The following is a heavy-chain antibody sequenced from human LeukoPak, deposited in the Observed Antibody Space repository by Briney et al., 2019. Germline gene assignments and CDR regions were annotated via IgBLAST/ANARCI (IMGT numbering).Heavy chain of an antibody. Sequence: GGSLRLSCAASGFTFSSYDMHWVRRVTGKGLEWVSAIGTAGDTYYPGSVKGRFTISRENAKNSLYLQMNSLRAGDTAVYYCTRAQPDYGGYSPYYYGLDAWAKGPRSPSP. J-gene: IGHJ6*02. CDR1: GFTFSSYD. CDR2: IGTAGDT. CDR3: TRAQPDYGGYSPYYYGLDA. D-gene: IGHD4-23*01. V-gene: IGHV3-13*01.